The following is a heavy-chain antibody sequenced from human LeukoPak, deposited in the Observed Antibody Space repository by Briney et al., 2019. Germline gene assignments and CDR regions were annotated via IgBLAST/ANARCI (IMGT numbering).Heavy chain of an antibody. CDR1: GGSFSGYY. CDR2: INHSGST. CDR3: ARHRITMVRGVIPYYFDY. J-gene: IGHJ4*02. V-gene: IGHV4-34*01. D-gene: IGHD3-10*01. Sequence: SETLSLTCAVYGGSFSGYYWSWIRQPPGKGLEWIGEINHSGSTNYNPSLKSRVTISVDTSKNQFSLKLSSVTAADTAVYYCARHRITMVRGVIPYYFDYWGQGTLVTVSS.